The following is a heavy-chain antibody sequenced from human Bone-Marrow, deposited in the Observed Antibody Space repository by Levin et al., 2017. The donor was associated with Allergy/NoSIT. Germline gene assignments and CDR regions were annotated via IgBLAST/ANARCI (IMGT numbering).Heavy chain of an antibody. J-gene: IGHJ4*02. CDR2: IYYSGNT. Sequence: SETLSLTCSLSGGSISTGGFHWSWVRQRPGKGLEWIGYIYYSGNTYYNPSLQSRLSISIDTSKNQFSLRLTSVIAADTAVYYCAREDGYVFDYWGQGTLVTVSS. V-gene: IGHV4-31*03. CDR3: AREDGYVFDY. D-gene: IGHD5-24*01. CDR1: GGSISTGGFH.